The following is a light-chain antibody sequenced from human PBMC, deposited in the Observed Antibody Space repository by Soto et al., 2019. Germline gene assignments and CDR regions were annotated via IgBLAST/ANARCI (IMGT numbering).Light chain of an antibody. V-gene: IGLV2-14*01. J-gene: IGLJ1*01. CDR2: DVN. CDR3: SSYTGSSKFV. Sequence: QSVLTQPASVSGSPGQSITISFTGTRSDVGGYDYVSWYQQLPGKAPKLLIYDVNNRPSGVSHRFSGSKSGNTASLTIAGLKAEDEADYYCSSYTGSSKFVFGTGTKLTVL. CDR1: RSDVGGYDY.